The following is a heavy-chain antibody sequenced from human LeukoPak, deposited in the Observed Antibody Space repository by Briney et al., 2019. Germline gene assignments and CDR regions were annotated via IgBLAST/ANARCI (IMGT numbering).Heavy chain of an antibody. CDR3: ARHVPVIPTTKRYFYMDV. V-gene: IGHV4-39*01. Sequence: PETLSLTCSVSGDSIDSGDYYWGWSRQPPGQGLEWIGNIHFGGNTYYNPSLKSRLTISLDTSTNHFSLNVRSATAADTAVYYCARHVPVIPTTKRYFYMDVWGKGTTVTVSS. D-gene: IGHD1-14*01. CDR2: IHFGGNT. J-gene: IGHJ6*03. CDR1: GDSIDSGDYY.